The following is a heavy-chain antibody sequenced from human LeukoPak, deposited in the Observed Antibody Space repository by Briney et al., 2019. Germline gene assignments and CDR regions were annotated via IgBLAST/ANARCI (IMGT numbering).Heavy chain of an antibody. Sequence: SETLSLTCAVYGGSFSGYYWSWIRQPPGKGLEWIGEINHSGSTNYNPSLKSRVTISVDTSKNQFSLKLSSVTAADTAVYYCARRYGPFDYWGQGALVTVSS. D-gene: IGHD4-17*01. CDR1: GGSFSGYY. CDR3: ARRYGPFDY. J-gene: IGHJ4*02. CDR2: INHSGST. V-gene: IGHV4-34*01.